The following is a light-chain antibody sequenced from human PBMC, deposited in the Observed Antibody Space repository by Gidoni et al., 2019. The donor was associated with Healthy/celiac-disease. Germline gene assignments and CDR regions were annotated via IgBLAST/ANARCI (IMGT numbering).Light chain of an antibody. CDR1: QSISSY. J-gene: IGKJ2*01. CDR2: AAS. Sequence: DIQMTQSPSSLSASVGDRVAITCRVSQSISSYLNWYQQKPGKAPKLLIYAASSLQSGVPSRFSGSGSGTDFTLIISILQPEDFATYYCQQSYSTPYTFGQGTKLEIK. V-gene: IGKV1-39*01. CDR3: QQSYSTPYT.